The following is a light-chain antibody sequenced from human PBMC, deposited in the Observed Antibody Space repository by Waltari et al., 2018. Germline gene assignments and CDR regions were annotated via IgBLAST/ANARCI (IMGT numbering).Light chain of an antibody. CDR2: GDS. CDR1: SPHIGAGYE. V-gene: IGLV1-40*01. CDR3: QSYDSSLVV. Sequence: QSVLTQPPSASGAPGQRVTISCTGSSPHIGAGYEVHWYQQLPGTAPKLLIYGDSNRPSGVPDRFSGSKSGTSASLAITGLQAEDEADYYCQSYDSSLVVFGGGTKLTVL. J-gene: IGLJ2*01.